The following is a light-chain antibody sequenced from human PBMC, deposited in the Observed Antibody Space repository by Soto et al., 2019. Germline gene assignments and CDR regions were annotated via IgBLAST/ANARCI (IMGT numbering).Light chain of an antibody. CDR1: QSVGSW. J-gene: IGKJ4*01. CDR2: DAS. Sequence: DIQMTQSPSTLSASVGGRVTISCRASQSVGSWLAWYQQKPGKAPKFLIYDASTLESGVPSRFSGSGSGTEFTLTISSLQPDDFATYYCQQYDNYPLTFGRGTKVDIK. V-gene: IGKV1-5*01. CDR3: QQYDNYPLT.